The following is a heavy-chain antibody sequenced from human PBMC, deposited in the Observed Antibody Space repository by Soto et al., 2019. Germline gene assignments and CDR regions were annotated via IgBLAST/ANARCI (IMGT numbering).Heavy chain of an antibody. CDR1: GFTFSLYS. CDR2: ISRSSTGI. Sequence: EVQLVESGGGLVQPGGSLRLSCAASGFTFSLYSMIWVRQAPGQGLEWVSYISRSSTGIHYADSVKGRFTISRDGATNSMHLQMNSLRDGDTAVYYCARAVTWGLDVWGQGTTVSLSS. J-gene: IGHJ6*02. D-gene: IGHD3-10*01. V-gene: IGHV3-48*02. CDR3: ARAVTWGLDV.